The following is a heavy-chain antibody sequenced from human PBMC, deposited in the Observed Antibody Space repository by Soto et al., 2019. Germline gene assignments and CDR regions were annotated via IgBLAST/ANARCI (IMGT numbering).Heavy chain of an antibody. CDR3: ARLLYYDSSGYPVDY. CDR2: IIPILGIA. D-gene: IGHD3-22*01. Sequence: QVQLVQSGAEVKKPGSSVKVSCKASGGTFSSYISWVRQAPGQGLEWVGRIIPILGIANYAQKFQGRVTXTXXXSXXTAYMELSSLRSEDTAVYYCARLLYYDSSGYPVDYWGQGTLVTVSS. V-gene: IGHV1-69*02. J-gene: IGHJ4*02. CDR1: GGTFSSY.